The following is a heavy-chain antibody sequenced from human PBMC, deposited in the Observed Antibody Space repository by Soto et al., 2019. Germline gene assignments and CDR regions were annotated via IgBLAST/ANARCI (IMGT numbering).Heavy chain of an antibody. D-gene: IGHD6-13*01. Sequence: QVQLQESGPGLVKPSETLSLTCTVSGGSISSFYWSWIRQPAGKGMEWIGRIHSTENTNYNPSLTSRITMSIDTSNNQFSLKLSSLTAADTAVYYCARALSSAAGLYFDYWGQGTRVTVSS. CDR2: IHSTENT. CDR3: ARALSSAAGLYFDY. V-gene: IGHV4-4*07. J-gene: IGHJ4*02. CDR1: GGSISSFY.